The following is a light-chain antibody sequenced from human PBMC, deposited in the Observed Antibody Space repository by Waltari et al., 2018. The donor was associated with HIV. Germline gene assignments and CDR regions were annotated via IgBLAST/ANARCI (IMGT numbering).Light chain of an antibody. CDR2: DVS. V-gene: IGLV2-11*01. CDR1: RSAVGDYNY. CDR3: CAYAAAHISYV. J-gene: IGLJ1*01. Sequence: QSALTQPPSVSGSPGQSVTISCTGTRSAVGDYNYVSWYQQHPGKAPKPIIFDVSQRPSGVPDRFSGSKSGSTASLTISGLQTEDEADYFCCAYAAAHISYVFGSGTKVAVL.